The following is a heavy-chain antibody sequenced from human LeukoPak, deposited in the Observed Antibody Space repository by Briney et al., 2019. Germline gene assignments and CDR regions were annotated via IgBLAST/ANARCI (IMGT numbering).Heavy chain of an antibody. CDR2: IYTSGST. CDR1: GGSISSGSYY. CDR3: ARSCRREMATMRY. V-gene: IGHV4-61*02. J-gene: IGHJ4*02. D-gene: IGHD5-24*01. Sequence: SQTLSLTCTVSGGSISSGSYYWSWIRQPAGKGLEWIGRIYTSGSTNYNPSLKSRVTISVDTSKNQFSLKLSSVTAADTAVYYCARSCRREMATMRYWGQGTLVTVSS.